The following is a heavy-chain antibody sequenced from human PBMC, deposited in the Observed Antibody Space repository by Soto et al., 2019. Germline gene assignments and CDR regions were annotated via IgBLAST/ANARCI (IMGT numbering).Heavy chain of an antibody. Sequence: ASVNVSCKASGYTFDDYYIHWVRQAPGQGLELMGWVNPNSGSTNYAQKFQGRVTMTRDTSIGTAYMEVSRLRSDDTAVYYCAILGFRGHCSSPIFYTFFDSWGQGTLVTVSS. CDR1: GYTFDDYY. V-gene: IGHV1-2*02. D-gene: IGHD2-2*02. CDR3: AILGFRGHCSSPIFYTFFDS. CDR2: VNPNSGST. J-gene: IGHJ5*01.